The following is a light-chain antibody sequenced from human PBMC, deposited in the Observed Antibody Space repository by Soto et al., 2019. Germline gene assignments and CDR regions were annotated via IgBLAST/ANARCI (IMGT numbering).Light chain of an antibody. CDR1: QDIRNN. CDR2: QAS. J-gene: IGKJ3*01. V-gene: IGKV1-17*01. CDR3: LQHNTYPRT. Sequence: DIQMTQSPSSLSASVGDRVTITCRASQDIRNNLGWFQQKPGQAPKRLIYQASSLQDGVPSRFSGSGSETEFTLTISSLQSEDFATYYCLQHNTYPRTFGPGTKVGVK.